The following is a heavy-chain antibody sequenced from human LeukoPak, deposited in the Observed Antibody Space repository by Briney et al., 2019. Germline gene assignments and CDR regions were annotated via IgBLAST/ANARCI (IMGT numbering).Heavy chain of an antibody. CDR1: GFTFSSYS. Sequence: TGGSLRLSCAASGFTFSSYSMHWVRQAPGKGLEWVSYISSSSGTIYYADSVKGRFTISRDTSQNTVYLQMNSLSAEDTATYYCVKEGRFLPPANWGQGTLVTVSS. CDR2: ISSSSGTI. CDR3: VKEGRFLPPAN. J-gene: IGHJ4*02. D-gene: IGHD3-16*01. V-gene: IGHV3-48*01.